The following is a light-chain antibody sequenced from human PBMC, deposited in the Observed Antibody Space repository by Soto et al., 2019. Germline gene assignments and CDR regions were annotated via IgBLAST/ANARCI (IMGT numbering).Light chain of an antibody. V-gene: IGKV4-1*01. J-gene: IGKJ1*01. CDR1: QSLLYSSDSKNY. CDR3: QQSYSSPRT. Sequence: DIVMTQSPDSLAVSLGERATIKCKSSQSLLYSSDSKNYLAWYQQKPGQPPKLLIYWASSRQPAVPDRFSGSGSGTDFTLTISSLQAEDVAVYYCQQSYSSPRTFGQGTKVEIK. CDR2: WAS.